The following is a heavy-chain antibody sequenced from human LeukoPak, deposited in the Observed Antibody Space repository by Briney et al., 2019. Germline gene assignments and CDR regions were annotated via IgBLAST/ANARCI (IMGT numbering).Heavy chain of an antibody. CDR2: IWYDGSSK. V-gene: IGHV3-33*01. CDR3: ARSQSSSLIDY. Sequence: GGSLRLSCAASGFSFSAYGLHWVRQAPGKGLEWVAVIWYDGSSKDYADSVKGRFTFSRDNSKNTLYLQMNSLTVEDTAVYYCARSQSSSLIDYWGQGTLVTVSS. D-gene: IGHD6-13*01. J-gene: IGHJ4*02. CDR1: GFSFSAYG.